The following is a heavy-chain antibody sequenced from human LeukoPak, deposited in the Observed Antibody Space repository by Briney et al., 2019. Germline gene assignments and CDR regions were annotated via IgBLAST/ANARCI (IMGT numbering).Heavy chain of an antibody. CDR1: GGSIRSNSNY. D-gene: IGHD1-26*01. CDR2: MYYSGST. Sequence: SETLSLTCSVSGGSIRSNSNYWGWIRQPPGKGLEWIGSMYYSGSTYYNPSPKSRVTISVDTSKSQFSLELSSVTAADTAVYYCAGLREGVVGAAFDYWGQGTLVTVSS. V-gene: IGHV4-39*01. CDR3: AGLREGVVGAAFDY. J-gene: IGHJ4*02.